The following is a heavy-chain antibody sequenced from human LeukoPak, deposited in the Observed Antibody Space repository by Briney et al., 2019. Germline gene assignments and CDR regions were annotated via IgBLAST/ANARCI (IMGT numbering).Heavy chain of an antibody. Sequence: SETLSLTCTVSGGSISSYYWSWIRQPPGKGLEWIGYIYYGGSTNYNPSLKSRVTISVDTSKNQFSLKLSSVTAADTAVYYCARHRGYSYGSFDYWGQGTLVTVSS. CDR2: IYYGGST. D-gene: IGHD5-18*01. V-gene: IGHV4-59*08. CDR3: ARHRGYSYGSFDY. CDR1: GGSISSYY. J-gene: IGHJ4*02.